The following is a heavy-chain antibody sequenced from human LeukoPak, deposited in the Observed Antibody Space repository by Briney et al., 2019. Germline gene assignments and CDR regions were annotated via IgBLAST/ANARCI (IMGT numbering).Heavy chain of an antibody. CDR3: ARKPYSGSYYEDY. V-gene: IGHV3-74*01. CDR1: GLTFSRYW. Sequence: GGSLRLSCAASGLTFSRYWMHWVRQAPGKGLVWVSRINNDGSSTTYADSVKGRFTISRDTAKNTLFLQMNSLRAEDTAVYYCARKPYSGSYYEDYWGRGTLVTVSS. CDR2: INNDGSST. D-gene: IGHD1-26*01. J-gene: IGHJ4*02.